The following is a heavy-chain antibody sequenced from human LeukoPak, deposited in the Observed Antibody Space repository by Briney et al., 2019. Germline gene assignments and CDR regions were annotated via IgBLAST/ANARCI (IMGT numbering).Heavy chain of an antibody. Sequence: PGGSLRLSCAASGFTFSSYGMHWVRQAPGKGLEWVAFIRYDGSNKYYADSVKGRFTISRDNSKNTLYLQMNSLRAEDTAVYYCASGTVTTWDFDYWGQGTLVTVSS. CDR2: IRYDGSNK. V-gene: IGHV3-30*02. J-gene: IGHJ4*02. CDR1: GFTFSSYG. CDR3: ASGTVTTWDFDY. D-gene: IGHD4-17*01.